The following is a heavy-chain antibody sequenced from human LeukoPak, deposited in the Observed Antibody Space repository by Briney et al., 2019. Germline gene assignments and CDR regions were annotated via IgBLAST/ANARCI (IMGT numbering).Heavy chain of an antibody. Sequence: PGRSLTLSCAASGFTFSNYGMHWVRQAPGKGLEWVAVIWYDGNNEYYADSLKGRFTISRDNSKNTLDLQMNSLRAEDTAVYYCAREVLSSGDHFDYWGQGTLVTVSS. V-gene: IGHV3-33*01. CDR2: IWYDGNNE. D-gene: IGHD4-17*01. J-gene: IGHJ4*02. CDR1: GFTFSNYG. CDR3: AREVLSSGDHFDY.